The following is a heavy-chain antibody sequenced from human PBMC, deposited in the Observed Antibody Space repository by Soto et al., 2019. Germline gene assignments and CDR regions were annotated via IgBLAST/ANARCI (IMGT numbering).Heavy chain of an antibody. CDR3: ARDREHTHGRAFAF. V-gene: IGHV4-59*01. CDR2: VYDRGSST. Sequence: SETLSLTCAVFGGSLSTYFWSWFRRPPGKGLEWIGHVYDRGSSTKYNPSLKSRVTISLDTSKNQVSLILTSVTAADTAVYFCARDREHTHGRAFAFWGRGAQVTV. J-gene: IGHJ4*02. CDR1: GGSLSTYF.